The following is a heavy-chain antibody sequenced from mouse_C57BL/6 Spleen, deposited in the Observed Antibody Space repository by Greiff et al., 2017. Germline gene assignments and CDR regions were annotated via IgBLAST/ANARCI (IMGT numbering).Heavy chain of an antibody. V-gene: IGHV1-82*01. CDR3: ARGDDGFYPFAY. J-gene: IGHJ3*01. D-gene: IGHD2-3*01. CDR1: GYAFSSYW. CDR2: FYPGDGDT. Sequence: QVQLKQSGPELVKPGASVKISCKASGYAFSSYWMNWVKQRPGKGLEWIGRFYPGDGDTNYNGKFKGKATLTADKSSSTAYMQLSSLTSDDSAVXYCARGDDGFYPFAYWGQGTLVTVSA.